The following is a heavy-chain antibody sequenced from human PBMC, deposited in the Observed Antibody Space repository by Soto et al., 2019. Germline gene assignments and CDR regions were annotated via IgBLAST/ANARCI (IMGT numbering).Heavy chain of an antibody. Sequence: SETLSLTCTVSGGSISSYYWSWIRQPPGKGLEWIGYIYYSGSTNYNPSLKSRVTMSVDTSKNQFSPKLSSVTAADTAVYYCARAYGSGSYPMFYNWFAPWGQGTLVTVSS. CDR3: ARAYGSGSYPMFYNWFAP. CDR1: GGSISSYY. D-gene: IGHD3-10*01. CDR2: IYYSGST. V-gene: IGHV4-59*01. J-gene: IGHJ5*02.